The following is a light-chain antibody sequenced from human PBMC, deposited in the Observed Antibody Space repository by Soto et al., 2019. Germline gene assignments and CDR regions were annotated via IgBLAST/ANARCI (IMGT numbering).Light chain of an antibody. CDR1: SSDVGGYNY. J-gene: IGLJ3*02. Sequence: QSALTQPASVSRSPGQSITISCTGTSSDVGGYNYVSWYQQHPGKAPKIMIYEVSNRPSGVSNRFSGSKSGNTASLTISGLQAEDEADYYCCSYTSSRTLVFGGGTKLTVL. V-gene: IGLV2-14*01. CDR2: EVS. CDR3: CSYTSSRTLV.